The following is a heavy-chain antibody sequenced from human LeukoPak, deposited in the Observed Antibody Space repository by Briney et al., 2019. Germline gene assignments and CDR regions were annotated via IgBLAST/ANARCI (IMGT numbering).Heavy chain of an antibody. D-gene: IGHD3-22*01. CDR3: AGLVGRYSSGLYYYYFDY. CDR2: MYLSGTT. J-gene: IGHJ4*02. V-gene: IGHV4-4*02. CDR1: GDSINSLDL. Sequence: DPSETLSLTCTVSGDSINSLDLWSWVSQPPGKGLEWIGEMYLSGTTHSNPSVKSRVTISIDKSKNQSFLNLSSVTAADTAVYYCAGLVGRYSSGLYYYYFDYWGQGTLVTVSS.